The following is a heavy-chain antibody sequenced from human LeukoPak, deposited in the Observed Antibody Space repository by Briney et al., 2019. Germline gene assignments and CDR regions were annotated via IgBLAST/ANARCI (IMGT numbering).Heavy chain of an antibody. J-gene: IGHJ5*02. CDR1: GYTFTSYD. CDR3: ARAYSSCYDFWSGANWFDP. D-gene: IGHD3-3*01. CDR2: MDPNSGNT. V-gene: IGHV1-8*03. Sequence: GASVKVSCKASGYTFTSYDINWVRQATGQGLEWMGWMDPNSGNTGYAQKFQGRVTITRNTSISTAYMELSSLRSEDTAVYYCARAYSSCYDFWSGANWFDPWGQGTLVTVSS.